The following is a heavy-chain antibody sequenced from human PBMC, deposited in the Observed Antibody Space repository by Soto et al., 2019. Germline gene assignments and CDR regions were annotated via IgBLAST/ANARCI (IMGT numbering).Heavy chain of an antibody. CDR1: GFTFSDYY. J-gene: IGHJ6*02. CDR2: ITGSSDYT. CDR3: AREYYYGMDV. V-gene: IGHV3-11*05. Sequence: PGGSLRLSCAASGFTFSDYYMTWIRQAPGKGLEWVSYITGSSDYTNYADSVKGRFTISRDNVKNSLYLQMNSLRAEDTALYYCAREYYYGMDVWCQGTTVTVSS.